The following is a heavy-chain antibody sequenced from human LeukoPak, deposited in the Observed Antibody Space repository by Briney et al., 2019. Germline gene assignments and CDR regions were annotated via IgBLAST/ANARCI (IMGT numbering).Heavy chain of an antibody. CDR1: GFTFNTYS. V-gene: IGHV3-30-3*01. D-gene: IGHD4-17*01. CDR2: LSFNGDEK. Sequence: GGSLRLSCAASGFTFNTYSMHWVRQAPGKGLEWVAVLSFNGDEKHYADSVKGRFTISRDSAKNSLYLQMNSLRAEDTAVYYCAKDSFYDYGFFDYWGQGTLVTVSS. J-gene: IGHJ4*02. CDR3: AKDSFYDYGFFDY.